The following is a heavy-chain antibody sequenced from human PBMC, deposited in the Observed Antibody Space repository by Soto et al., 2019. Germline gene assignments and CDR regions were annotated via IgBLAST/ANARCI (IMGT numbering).Heavy chain of an antibody. CDR2: IYPSGTT. V-gene: IGHV4-4*02. CDR1: GDSDSSNYY. Sequence: QVQLQESGPGLVKPSGTLSLTCAVSGDSDSSNYYWCWVRQSPGKGLEWIGEIYPSGTTNYNPSLKSRVTISLDKSNNQFSLNLISVAAADTAVYFCARSAGWYAIHSWGPGTLVTVSS. J-gene: IGHJ4*02. D-gene: IGHD6-19*01. CDR3: ARSAGWYAIHS.